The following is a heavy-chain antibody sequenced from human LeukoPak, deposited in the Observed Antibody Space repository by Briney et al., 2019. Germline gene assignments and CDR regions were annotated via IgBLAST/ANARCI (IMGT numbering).Heavy chain of an antibody. J-gene: IGHJ5*02. CDR1: GFTFSSYA. Sequence: GGSLRLSRAASGFTFSSYAMHWVRQAPGKGLEWVAVISYDGSNKYYADSVKGRFTISRDNSKNTLYLQMNSLRAEDTAVYYCAKDIGINWFDPWGQGTLVTVSS. CDR3: AKDIGINWFDP. V-gene: IGHV3-30-3*01. CDR2: ISYDGSNK.